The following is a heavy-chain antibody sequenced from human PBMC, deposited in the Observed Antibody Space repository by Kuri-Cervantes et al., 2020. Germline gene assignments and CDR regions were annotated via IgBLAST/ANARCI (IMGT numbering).Heavy chain of an antibody. V-gene: IGHV3-66*02. D-gene: IGHD1-26*01. CDR3: AKDRGYSGSYGPTLTDAFDI. Sequence: GESLKISCAASGFTVSSNYMSWVRQAPGKGLEWVSVIYSGGSTYYADSMKGRFTISRDNSKNTLYLQMNSLRAEDTAVYYCAKDRGYSGSYGPTLTDAFDIWGQGTMVTVSS. J-gene: IGHJ3*02. CDR2: IYSGGST. CDR1: GFTVSSNY.